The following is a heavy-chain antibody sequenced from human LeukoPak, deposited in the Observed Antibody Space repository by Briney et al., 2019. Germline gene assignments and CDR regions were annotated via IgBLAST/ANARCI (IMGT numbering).Heavy chain of an antibody. V-gene: IGHV4-59*01. CDR3: ARDGGNSDWYFDL. CDR1: GGSISSYY. CDR2: IYYSGCT. J-gene: IGHJ2*01. Sequence: PSETLSLTCTVSGGSISSYYWSWIRQPPGKGLEWIGYIYYSGCTNYNPSLKSRVTISVDTSKNQFSLKLSSVTAADTAVYYCARDGGNSDWYFDLWGRGTLVTVSS. D-gene: IGHD4-23*01.